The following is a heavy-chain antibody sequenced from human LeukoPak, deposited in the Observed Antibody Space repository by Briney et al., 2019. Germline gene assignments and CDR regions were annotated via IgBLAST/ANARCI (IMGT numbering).Heavy chain of an antibody. CDR1: GGSFSGYY. V-gene: IGHV4-34*01. CDR3: ATQGTVVVSLDY. D-gene: IGHD3-22*01. Sequence: SETLSLTCAVYGGSFSGYYWSWIRQPPGKGLEWIGSIYYSGSTYYNPSLKSRVTISVDTSKNQFSLKLSSVTAADTAVYYCATQGTVVVSLDYWGQGTLVTVSS. CDR2: IYYSGST. J-gene: IGHJ4*02.